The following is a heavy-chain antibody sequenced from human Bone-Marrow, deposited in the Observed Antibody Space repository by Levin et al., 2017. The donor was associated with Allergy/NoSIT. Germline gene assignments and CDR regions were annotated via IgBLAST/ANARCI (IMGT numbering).Heavy chain of an antibody. CDR1: GYTFTSYG. D-gene: IGHD2-15*01. Sequence: ASVKVSCKASGYTFTSYGISWVRQAPGQGLEWMGWISAYNGNTNYAQKLQGRVTMTTDTSTSTAYMELRSLRSDDTAVYYCARDLDIVVVVATRDYYYYGMDVWGQGTTVTVSS. CDR2: ISAYNGNT. J-gene: IGHJ6*02. CDR3: ARDLDIVVVVATRDYYYYGMDV. V-gene: IGHV1-18*01.